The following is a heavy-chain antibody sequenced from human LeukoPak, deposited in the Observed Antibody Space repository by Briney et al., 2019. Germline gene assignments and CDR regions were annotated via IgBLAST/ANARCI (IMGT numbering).Heavy chain of an antibody. Sequence: GGSLRLSCAASGFTFSSYAMHWVRQAPGKGLEWVAVISYDGSNKYYADSVKGRFTISRDNSQNTLYLQMNSLGAEDTAVYYCARDAPFSRAGFDYWGQGTLVTVSS. CDR3: ARDAPFSRAGFDY. J-gene: IGHJ4*02. CDR1: GFTFSSYA. V-gene: IGHV3-30-3*01. CDR2: ISYDGSNK.